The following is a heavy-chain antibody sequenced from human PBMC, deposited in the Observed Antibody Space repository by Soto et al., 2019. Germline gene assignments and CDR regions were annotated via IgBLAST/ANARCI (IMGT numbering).Heavy chain of an antibody. J-gene: IGHJ5*02. Sequence: GGSLRLSCAASGFTFSSYAMSWVRQAPGKGLEWVSAISGSGGSTYYADSVKGRFTISRDNSKNTLYLQMNSLRAEDTAVYYCAKAPATYSATYNWFDPWGQGALVTVSS. CDR3: AKAPATYSATYNWFDP. CDR1: GFTFSSYA. CDR2: ISGSGGST. D-gene: IGHD2-21*01. V-gene: IGHV3-23*01.